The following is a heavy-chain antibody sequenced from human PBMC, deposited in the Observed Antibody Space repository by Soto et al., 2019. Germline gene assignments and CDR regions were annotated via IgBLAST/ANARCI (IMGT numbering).Heavy chain of an antibody. CDR1: GGSITSDGYY. Sequence: QVQMQESATGLVKPSQTLSITCTVSGGSITSDGYYWNWISQQPGKGLEWIGYIYYSGSTYYNPSLKSRVAISMGTSKSQVPLKFKFMTAADTAVYFCSRKDYGEYGWYFDLWGRVTLVSGSS. V-gene: IGHV4-31*03. CDR3: SRKDYGEYGWYFDL. CDR2: IYYSGST. J-gene: IGHJ2*01. D-gene: IGHD4-17*01.